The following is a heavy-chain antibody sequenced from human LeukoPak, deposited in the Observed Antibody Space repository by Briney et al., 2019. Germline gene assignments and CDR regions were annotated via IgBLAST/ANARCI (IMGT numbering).Heavy chain of an antibody. D-gene: IGHD1-1*01. CDR3: ARGPTISETGYFDY. Sequence: KPSEALSLTCAVYGGSFSAYYWSWIRQSPGKGLEWIAEINQRGDTNYNPSVKSRVSISVDTSKNQFSLKVTSLTAADTAVYYCARGPTISETGYFDYWGQGTLVTVSS. J-gene: IGHJ4*03. V-gene: IGHV4-34*01. CDR1: GGSFSAYY. CDR2: INQRGDT.